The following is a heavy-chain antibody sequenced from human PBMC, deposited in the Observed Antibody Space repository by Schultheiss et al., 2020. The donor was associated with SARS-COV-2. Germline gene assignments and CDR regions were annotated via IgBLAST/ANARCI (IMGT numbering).Heavy chain of an antibody. CDR1: GFTFNNYG. V-gene: IGHV3-30*03. J-gene: IGHJ4*02. CDR2: ISYDGSNK. CDR3: AREGSPDSGSYSSLLHYFDY. Sequence: GESLKISCAASGFTFNNYGMHWVRQAPGKGLEWVAVISYDGSNKYYADSVKGRFTISRDNSKNTLYLQMNSLRAEDTAVYYCAREGSPDSGSYSSLLHYFDYWGQGTLVTVSS. D-gene: IGHD1-26*01.